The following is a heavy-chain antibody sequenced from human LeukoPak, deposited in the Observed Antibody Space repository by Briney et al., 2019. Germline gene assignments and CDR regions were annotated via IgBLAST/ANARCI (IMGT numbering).Heavy chain of an antibody. V-gene: IGHV4-34*01. Sequence: SETLSLTCAVYGGSFSDYYWSWIRQPPGKGLEWIGEINHSGSTNYIPSRKSRVTISVDTPKNQFSLKLSSVTAADTAVYYCARVPLYDSSGYYKNYFDYWGQGTLVTVSS. CDR2: INHSGST. CDR3: ARVPLYDSSGYYKNYFDY. J-gene: IGHJ4*02. CDR1: GGSFSDYY. D-gene: IGHD3-22*01.